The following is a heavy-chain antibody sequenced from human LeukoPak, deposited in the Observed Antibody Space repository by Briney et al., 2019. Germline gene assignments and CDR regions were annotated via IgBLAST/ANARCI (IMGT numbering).Heavy chain of an antibody. J-gene: IGHJ6*02. CDR1: GYTFTGYY. CDR3: ARTARRTYCSGGSCYLRYGMDV. Sequence: GASVKVSCKASGYTFTGYYMHWVRQAPGQGLEWMGRINPNSGGTNYAQKFQGRVTMTRDTSISTAYMELSRLRSDDTAVYYCARTARRTYCSGGSCYLRYGMDVWGQGTTVTVSS. D-gene: IGHD2-15*01. V-gene: IGHV1-2*06. CDR2: INPNSGGT.